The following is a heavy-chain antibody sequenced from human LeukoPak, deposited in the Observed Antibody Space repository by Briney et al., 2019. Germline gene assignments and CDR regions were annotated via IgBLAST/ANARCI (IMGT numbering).Heavy chain of an antibody. D-gene: IGHD5-24*01. Sequence: GASVKVSCKASGYTFTGYYIHWVRQAPGQGLEWMGWTNPNSGGTEYAQKFQGRVTMTRDTSIRTAYMELSRLRSDDTAVYYCAMSARDGYNLWGQGTLVTVSS. CDR2: TNPNSGGT. J-gene: IGHJ4*02. V-gene: IGHV1-2*02. CDR1: GYTFTGYY. CDR3: AMSARDGYNL.